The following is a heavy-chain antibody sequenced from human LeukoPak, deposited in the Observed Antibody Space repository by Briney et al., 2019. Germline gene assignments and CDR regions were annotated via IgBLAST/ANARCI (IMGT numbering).Heavy chain of an antibody. CDR3: ARGRGSSSGSYGY. Sequence: PSETLSLTCTVSGGSISPYYWSWIRQPPGKGLEWIGHIYYSGTTSYNPSLKSRVTISLDTYKNQFSLKLTSVTAADTAVYYCARGRGSSSGSYGYWGQGTLVTVSS. J-gene: IGHJ4*02. CDR1: GGSISPYY. CDR2: IYYSGTT. V-gene: IGHV4-59*01. D-gene: IGHD1-26*01.